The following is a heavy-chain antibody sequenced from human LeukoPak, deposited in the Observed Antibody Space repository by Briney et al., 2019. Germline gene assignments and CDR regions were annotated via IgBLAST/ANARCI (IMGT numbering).Heavy chain of an antibody. CDR3: ARGYCSGDCFTLFDY. J-gene: IGHJ4*02. CDR1: GYMFTGYY. D-gene: IGHD2-21*02. V-gene: IGHV1-2*02. CDR2: INPNSGGT. Sequence: ASVKVSCKASGYMFTGYYMHWVGQAPGQGLEWMGWINPNSGGTNYAQKFQGRVTMTGDTSISTAYMELSSLRSDDTAVYYCARGYCSGDCFTLFDYWGQGTLVTVSS.